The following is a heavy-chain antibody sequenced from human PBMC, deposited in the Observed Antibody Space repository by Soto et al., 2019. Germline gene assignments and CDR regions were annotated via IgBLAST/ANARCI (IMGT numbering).Heavy chain of an antibody. CDR2: IWYDGSNK. J-gene: IGHJ4*02. CDR1: GFTFSSYG. D-gene: IGHD6-19*01. Sequence: GGSLRLSCAASGFTFSSYGMHWVRQAPGKGLEWVAVIWYDGSNKYYADSVKGRFTISRDNSKNTLYLQMNSLRAEDTAVYYCARDLKLLIAVGSFDYWGQGTLVTVSS. CDR3: ARDLKLLIAVGSFDY. V-gene: IGHV3-33*01.